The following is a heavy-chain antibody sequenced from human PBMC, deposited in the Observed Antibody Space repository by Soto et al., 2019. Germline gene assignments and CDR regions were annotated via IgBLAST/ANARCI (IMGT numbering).Heavy chain of an antibody. V-gene: IGHV4-31*03. J-gene: IGHJ6*02. Sequence: QVQLQESGPGLVKPSQTLSLTCTVSGGSISSGGYYWSWIRQHPGKGLEWIGYIYYSGSTYYNPYLKSRVTISVDTYKNQFSLKLSSVTAADTAVYYCARDSRIRFLERNDGMDVWGQGTTVTVSS. CDR2: IYYSGST. CDR3: ARDSRIRFLERNDGMDV. D-gene: IGHD3-3*01. CDR1: GGSISSGGYY.